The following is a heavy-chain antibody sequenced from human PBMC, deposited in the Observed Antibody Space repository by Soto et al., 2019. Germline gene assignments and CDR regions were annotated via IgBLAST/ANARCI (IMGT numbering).Heavy chain of an antibody. CDR3: ARDLAYIREY. Sequence: QVQLIQSGPEVRKPGASVKVSCKTSGYTFTDYGISWVRQAPGQGLEWMGWISTAHADIGYAQKFQGRVTMTKDTSMSTSFMELRSLRSDDTAIYYCARDLAYIREYWGQGTQVTVSS. CDR1: GYTFTDYG. V-gene: IGHV1-18*01. J-gene: IGHJ4*02. CDR2: ISTAHADI. D-gene: IGHD3-10*01.